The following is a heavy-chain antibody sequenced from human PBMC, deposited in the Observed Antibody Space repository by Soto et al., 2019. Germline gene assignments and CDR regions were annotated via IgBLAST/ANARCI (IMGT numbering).Heavy chain of an antibody. D-gene: IGHD1-1*01. Sequence: PGGSLRLSCEASGFTFSDHYMSWIRQAPGKGLEWVSYISTGGSPEYYADSVRGRFTISRDNAKNSLYLQMNSLRDEDTALYYCARDPDTTSKVDYWGQGTRVTVSS. V-gene: IGHV3-11*01. J-gene: IGHJ4*02. CDR3: ARDPDTTSKVDY. CDR1: GFTFSDHY. CDR2: ISTGGSPE.